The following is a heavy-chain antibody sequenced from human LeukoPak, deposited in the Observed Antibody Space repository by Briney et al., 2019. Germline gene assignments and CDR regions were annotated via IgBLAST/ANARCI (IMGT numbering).Heavy chain of an antibody. J-gene: IGHJ4*02. Sequence: PGGSLRLSCAASGFTFSNYAMNWVRQAPRRGLEWVLGISGGGGSTWYADSVKGRFTISRDDSKNTVYLQMNSLRAEDTAIYYCAKVAPGYCSSTSCYRGIDYWGQGTLVTVSS. CDR3: AKVAPGYCSSTSCYRGIDY. CDR1: GFTFSNYA. V-gene: IGHV3-23*01. D-gene: IGHD2-2*01. CDR2: ISGGGGST.